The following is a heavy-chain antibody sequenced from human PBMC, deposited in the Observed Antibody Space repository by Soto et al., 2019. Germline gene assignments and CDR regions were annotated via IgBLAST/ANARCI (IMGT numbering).Heavy chain of an antibody. CDR3: ARESEQMGAFDI. D-gene: IGHD6-13*01. V-gene: IGHV3-21*01. CDR1: GFTFSSYS. Sequence: GGSLRLSCAASGFTFSSYSMNWVRQAPGKGLEWVSSISSSSSYIYYADSVKGRFTISRDNAKNSLYLQMNSLRAEDTAVYYCARESEQMGAFDIWGQGTMVTVSS. CDR2: ISSSSSYI. J-gene: IGHJ3*02.